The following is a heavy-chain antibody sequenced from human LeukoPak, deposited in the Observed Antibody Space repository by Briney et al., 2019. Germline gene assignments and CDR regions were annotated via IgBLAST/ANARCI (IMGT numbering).Heavy chain of an antibody. J-gene: IGHJ4*02. V-gene: IGHV3-30*18. Sequence: PGGSLRLSCAASGFTFSSYGMHWVRQAPGKGLEWVAVISYDGSNKYYADSVKGRFTISRDNSKNTLYLQMNSLRAEDTAVYYCAKSTYYYGSSGYNDVWYFYYWGQGTLVTVSS. D-gene: IGHD3-22*01. CDR2: ISYDGSNK. CDR1: GFTFSSYG. CDR3: AKSTYYYGSSGYNDVWYFYY.